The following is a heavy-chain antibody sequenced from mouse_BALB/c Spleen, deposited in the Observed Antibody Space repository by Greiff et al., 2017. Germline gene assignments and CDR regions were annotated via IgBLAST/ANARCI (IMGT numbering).Heavy chain of an antibody. CDR1: GFTFSSYA. CDR3: AREDWRRRYFDV. Sequence: EVKVVESGGGLVKPGGSLKLSCAASGFTFSSYAMSWVRQSPEKRLEWVAEISSGGSYTYYPDTVTGRFTISRDNAKNTLYLEMSSLRSEDTAMYYCAREDWRRRYFDVWGEGTTVTVSS. CDR2: ISSGGSYT. V-gene: IGHV5-9-4*01. J-gene: IGHJ1*01.